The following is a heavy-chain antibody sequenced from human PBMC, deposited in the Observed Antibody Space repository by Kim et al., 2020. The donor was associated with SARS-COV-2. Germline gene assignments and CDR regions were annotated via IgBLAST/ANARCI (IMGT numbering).Heavy chain of an antibody. V-gene: IGHV1-69*04. Sequence: SVKVSCKASGGTFSSYAISWVRQAPGQGLEWMGRIIPIFGIANYAQKFQGRVTITADKSTSTAYMELSSLRSEDTAVYYCARDSPDYAQLTGLNWFDPWGQGTLVTVSS. J-gene: IGHJ5*02. D-gene: IGHD4-17*01. CDR3: ARDSPDYAQLTGLNWFDP. CDR1: GGTFSSYA. CDR2: IIPIFGIA.